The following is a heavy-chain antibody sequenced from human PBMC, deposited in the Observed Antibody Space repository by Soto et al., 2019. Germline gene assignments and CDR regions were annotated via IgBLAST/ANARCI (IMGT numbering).Heavy chain of an antibody. CDR3: ARGFTAGYDY. D-gene: IGHD6-13*01. V-gene: IGHV4-31*03. CDR1: GGSISSGGYY. CDR2: IYYSGST. J-gene: IGHJ4*02. Sequence: SETLSLTCTVSGGSISSGGYYWSWIRQHPGKGLEWIGYIYYSGSTYYNPSLKSRVTISVDTSKNQFSLKLSSVTAADTAVYYCARGFTAGYDYWGQGTLVTVSS.